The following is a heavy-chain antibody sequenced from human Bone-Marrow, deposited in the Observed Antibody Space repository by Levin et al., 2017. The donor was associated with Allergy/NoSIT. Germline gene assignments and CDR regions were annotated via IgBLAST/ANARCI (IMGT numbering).Heavy chain of an antibody. V-gene: IGHV4-59*08. CDR1: GGSISSYY. Sequence: SQTLSLTCTVSGGSISSYYWSWIRQPPGKGLEWIGYVHYSGSTSYNPPLRSRVPISADTPKNQFSLEMTPVTVAATALSFCGRHAYSTGWKKQFDYWGQGALVTVSS. D-gene: IGHD6-19*01. J-gene: IGHJ4*02. CDR2: VHYSGST. CDR3: GRHAYSTGWKKQFDY.